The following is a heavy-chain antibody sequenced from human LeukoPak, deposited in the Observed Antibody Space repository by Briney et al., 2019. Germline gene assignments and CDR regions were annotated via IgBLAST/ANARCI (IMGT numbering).Heavy chain of an antibody. CDR2: ISSSSSYI. Sequence: GGSLRLSCAASGFTFSSYSMNWVRQAPGTGLEWASSISSSSSYIYYADSVKGRFTIPRDNDKNSLYRQMNCLRAEDATLYYCARGIKVAKTIDYWGQGTLVTVSS. CDR1: GFTFSSYS. CDR3: ARGIKVAKTIDY. V-gene: IGHV3-21*01. J-gene: IGHJ4*02. D-gene: IGHD6-19*01.